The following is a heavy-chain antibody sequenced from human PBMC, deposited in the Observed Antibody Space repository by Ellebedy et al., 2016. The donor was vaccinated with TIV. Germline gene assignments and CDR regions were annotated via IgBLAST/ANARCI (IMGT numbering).Heavy chain of an antibody. CDR3: ARDSMVWGVIDYYYGMDV. V-gene: IGHV1-46*01. CDR1: RYTFTSYY. J-gene: IGHJ6*02. D-gene: IGHD3-10*01. Sequence: ASVKVSXKASRYTFTSYYMHWVRQAPGQGLEWMGIINPSGGSTSYAQKFQGRVTMTRDTSTSTVYMELSSLRSEDTAVYYCARDSMVWGVIDYYYGMDVWGQGTTVTVSS. CDR2: INPSGGST.